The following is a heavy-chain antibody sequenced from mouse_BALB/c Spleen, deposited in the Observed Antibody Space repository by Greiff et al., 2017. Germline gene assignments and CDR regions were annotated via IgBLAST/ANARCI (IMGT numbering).Heavy chain of an antibody. J-gene: IGHJ4*01. CDR2: ISYDGSN. Sequence: EVQLKESGPGLVKPSQSLSLTCSVTGYSITSGYYWNWIRQFPGNKLEWMGYISYDGSNNYNPSLKNRISITRDTSKNQFFLKLNSVTTEDTATYYCARGIYDGYSYAMDYWGQGTSVTVSS. CDR1: GYSITSGYY. CDR3: ARGIYDGYSYAMDY. D-gene: IGHD2-3*01. V-gene: IGHV3-6*02.